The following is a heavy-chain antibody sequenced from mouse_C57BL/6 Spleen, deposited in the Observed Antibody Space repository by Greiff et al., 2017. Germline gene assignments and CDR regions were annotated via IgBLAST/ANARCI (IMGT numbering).Heavy chain of an antibody. CDR1: GYTFTSYW. CDR3: ARSDYGYDWFAY. J-gene: IGHJ3*01. V-gene: IGHV1-69*01. D-gene: IGHD2-2*01. Sequence: QVQLQQPGAELVMPGASVKLSCKASGYTFTSYWMHWVKQRPGQGLEWIGEIDPSDSYTNYNQKFKGKSTLTVDKSSSTAYMQLSSLTSEDSAVYYCARSDYGYDWFAYWGQGTLVTVSA. CDR2: IDPSDSYT.